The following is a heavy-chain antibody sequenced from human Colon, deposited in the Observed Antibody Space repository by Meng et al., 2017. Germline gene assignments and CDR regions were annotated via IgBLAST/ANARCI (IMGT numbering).Heavy chain of an antibody. V-gene: IGHV4-38-2*02. CDR3: ARGGGLGFDS. J-gene: IGHJ4*02. CDR2: IYHSGTT. Sequence: SETLSLTCIVSDYSVSSGYFWGWIRQPPGKGLEWIGSIYHSGTTYYNPSLKSRLTVSVDTSKNQVSLRLTSVTAADTAVYFCARGGGLGFDSWGQGTLVTGSS. D-gene: IGHD3-16*01. CDR1: DYSVSSGYF.